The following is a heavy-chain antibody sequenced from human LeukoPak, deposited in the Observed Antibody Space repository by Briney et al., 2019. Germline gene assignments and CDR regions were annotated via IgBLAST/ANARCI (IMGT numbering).Heavy chain of an antibody. CDR1: GFSFSDFW. CDR2: VKNDGSEK. J-gene: IGHJ4*02. D-gene: IGHD4-11*01. Sequence: GGSLRLSCAASGFSFSDFWMSWVRQAPGKGLEWVANVKNDGSEKNYVGSVRGRFTISRDNAKRSLYFYMNNLRAEDTGVYYCRTGHYSGLWGQGTLVIVS. CDR3: RTGHYSGL. V-gene: IGHV3-7*01.